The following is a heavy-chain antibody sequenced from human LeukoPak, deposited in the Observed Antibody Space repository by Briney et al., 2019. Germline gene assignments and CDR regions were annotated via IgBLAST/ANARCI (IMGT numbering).Heavy chain of an antibody. V-gene: IGHV3-20*04. Sequence: GGSLRLSCAASGFTFDDYGMSWVRQAPGKGLEWVSGINWNGGSTGYADSVKGRFTISRDNAKNTLYLQMNSLRAEDTAVYYCAREWGSTSWGDYWGQGTLVTVSS. J-gene: IGHJ4*02. D-gene: IGHD2-2*01. CDR3: AREWGSTSWGDY. CDR2: INWNGGST. CDR1: GFTFDDYG.